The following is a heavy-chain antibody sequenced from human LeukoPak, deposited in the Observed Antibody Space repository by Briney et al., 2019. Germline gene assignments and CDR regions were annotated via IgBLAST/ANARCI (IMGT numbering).Heavy chain of an antibody. J-gene: IGHJ5*02. D-gene: IGHD3-22*01. V-gene: IGHV1-8*03. CDR2: MNPNSGNT. Sequence: ASVKVSCKASGYTFTSYDINWVRQATGRGLEWMGWMNPNSGNTGYAQKFQGRVTITRNTSISTAYMELSSLRSEDTAIYYCARMYYYDSSGSHINWFDPWGQGTLVTVSS. CDR1: GYTFTSYD. CDR3: ARMYYYDSSGSHINWFDP.